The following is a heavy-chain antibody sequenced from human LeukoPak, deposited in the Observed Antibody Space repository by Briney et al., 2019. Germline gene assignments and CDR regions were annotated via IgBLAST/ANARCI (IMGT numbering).Heavy chain of an antibody. CDR3: ARLRSYDILTGQISH. V-gene: IGHV4-59*08. CDR2: IYYSGST. J-gene: IGHJ4*02. CDR1: GGSISSYY. D-gene: IGHD3-9*01. Sequence: PSETLSLTCTVSGGSISSYYWSWIRQPPGKGLEWIGYIYYSGSTNYNPSLKSRVTISVDTSKNQFSLKLSSVTAADTAVYYCARLRSYDILTGQISHWGQGTLVTVSS.